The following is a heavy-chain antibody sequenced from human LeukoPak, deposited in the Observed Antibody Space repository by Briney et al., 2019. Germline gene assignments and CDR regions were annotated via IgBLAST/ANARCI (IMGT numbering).Heavy chain of an antibody. Sequence: SETLSLTCSVSDDSITMYYWTWIRHPPGKGLEWIGYVDHTGSTNFNPSLNGRVSISRDTTKNLFSLRLRSVTAADTAVYFCARGRVSSSTWYSTYYYYFYMDVWGKGTTVTVSS. CDR1: DDSITMYY. CDR3: ARGRVSSSTWYSTYYYYFYMDV. V-gene: IGHV4-59*01. D-gene: IGHD1-1*01. J-gene: IGHJ6*03. CDR2: VDHTGST.